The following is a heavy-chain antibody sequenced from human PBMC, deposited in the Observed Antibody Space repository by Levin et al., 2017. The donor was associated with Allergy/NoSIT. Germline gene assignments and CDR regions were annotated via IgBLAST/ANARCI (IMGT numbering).Heavy chain of an antibody. Sequence: SETLSLTCTVSGASISSISNYWGWIRQPPGKGLEWIANIYFSGTTYYNPSLKSRVTISVDTSKNQFSLELSSVTAADTAVYYCARQGGWGSGSFRTYYMDVWGKGTTVTVSS. CDR3: ARQGGWGSGSFRTYYMDV. V-gene: IGHV4-39*01. J-gene: IGHJ6*03. CDR2: IYFSGTT. CDR1: GASISSISNY. D-gene: IGHD3-10*01.